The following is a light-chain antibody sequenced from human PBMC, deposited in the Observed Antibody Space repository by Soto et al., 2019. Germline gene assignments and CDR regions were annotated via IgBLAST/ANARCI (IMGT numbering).Light chain of an antibody. J-gene: IGLJ2*01. CDR3: SSCTSFSTVV. CDR1: SSDIGAYNY. V-gene: IGLV2-14*01. CDR2: DVS. Sequence: QSALTQPASVSGSPGQSITISCTGTSSDIGAYNYVSRYQQHPGKAPKLMIYDVSDRPSGVSNRFSGSKSGNTASLTISGLQAEDEADYYCSSCTSFSTVVFGEGTKLTVL.